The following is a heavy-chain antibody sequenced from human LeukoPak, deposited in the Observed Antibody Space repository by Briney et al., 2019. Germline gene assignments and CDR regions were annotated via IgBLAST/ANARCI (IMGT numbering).Heavy chain of an antibody. V-gene: IGHV4-61*02. J-gene: IGHJ4*02. CDR2: IYTSGST. CDR1: GGSISSGSYY. D-gene: IGHD3-3*01. CDR3: ARAITIFGVDPFDY. Sequence: PSQTLSLTCTVSGGSISSGSYYWSWLRQPPGKGLEWIGRIYTSGSTNYNPSLKSRVTISVDTSKNQFSLKLSSVTAADTAVYYCARAITIFGVDPFDYWGQGTLVTVSS.